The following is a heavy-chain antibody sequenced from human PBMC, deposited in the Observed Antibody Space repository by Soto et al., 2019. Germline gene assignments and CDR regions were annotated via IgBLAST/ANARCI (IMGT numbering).Heavy chain of an antibody. CDR2: IYYSGST. J-gene: IGHJ4*02. V-gene: IGHV4-30-4*01. CDR1: GGSISSGDYY. CDR3: AREDYYYGSGSYYI. D-gene: IGHD3-10*01. Sequence: QVQLQESGPGLVKPSQTLSLTCTVSGGSISSGDYYWSWIRQPPGKGLEWIGYIYYSGSTSYNPSLKSRLNISVDTSKNQFSLKLSSVTAADTAVYYCAREDYYYGSGSYYIWGQGTLVTVSS.